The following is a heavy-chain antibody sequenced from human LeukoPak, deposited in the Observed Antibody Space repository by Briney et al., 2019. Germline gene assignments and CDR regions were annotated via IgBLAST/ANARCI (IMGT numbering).Heavy chain of an antibody. CDR1: GYTFTSYG. Sequence: GASVKVSCKASGYTFTSYGISWVRQAPGQGLEWMGWISPYNGNTNYAQKLQGRVTMTTDTSTSTAYMELRSLRSDDTAVYYCARVNMYYYDSSGYYSEGWFDPWGQGTLVSVSS. CDR2: ISPYNGNT. CDR3: ARVNMYYYDSSGYYSEGWFDP. D-gene: IGHD3-22*01. J-gene: IGHJ5*02. V-gene: IGHV1-18*01.